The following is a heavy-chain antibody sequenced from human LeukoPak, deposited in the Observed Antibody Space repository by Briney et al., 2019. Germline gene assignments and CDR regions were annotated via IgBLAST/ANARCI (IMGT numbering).Heavy chain of an antibody. V-gene: IGHV4-38-2*01. D-gene: IGHD3-3*01. CDR3: ARIPIWSGYYTGIWPYYFDY. Sequence: SETLSLTCAVSGYSISSGYYRGWIRQPPGKGLEWIGRIFHSGSTYYNPSLKSRVAISVDTSKNQFSLKLSSVTAADTAVYYCARIPIWSGYYTGIWPYYFDYWGQGTLVTVSS. CDR1: GYSISSGYY. J-gene: IGHJ4*02. CDR2: IFHSGST.